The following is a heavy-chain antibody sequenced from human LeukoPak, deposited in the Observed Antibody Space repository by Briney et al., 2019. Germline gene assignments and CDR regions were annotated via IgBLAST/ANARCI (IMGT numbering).Heavy chain of an antibody. CDR3: ARDPGYSRIWNWFDP. D-gene: IGHD6-13*01. Sequence: ALVKVSCKASGYTFTGYYMHWVRQAPGQGLEWMGWINPDSGGTNYAQKFQGRVTMTRDTSISTAYMELSSLRSDDTAVYYCARDPGYSRIWNWFDPWGQGTLVTVSS. CDR1: GYTFTGYY. V-gene: IGHV1-2*02. CDR2: INPDSGGT. J-gene: IGHJ5*02.